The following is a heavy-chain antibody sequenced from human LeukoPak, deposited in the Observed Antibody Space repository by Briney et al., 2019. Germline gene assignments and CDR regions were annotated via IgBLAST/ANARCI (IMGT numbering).Heavy chain of an antibody. D-gene: IGHD3-16*01. V-gene: IGHV1-69*04. CDR1: GGTFGSYA. CDR2: IIPILGIA. Sequence: SVKFSCKACGGTFGSYAISWVRQGPGQGLEWMGRIIPILGIANYAQKFQGRVTITADKSTSTAYMELSSLRSEDTAVYYCAREGNYDYVWGSPNWFDPWGQGTLVTVSS. CDR3: AREGNYDYVWGSPNWFDP. J-gene: IGHJ5*02.